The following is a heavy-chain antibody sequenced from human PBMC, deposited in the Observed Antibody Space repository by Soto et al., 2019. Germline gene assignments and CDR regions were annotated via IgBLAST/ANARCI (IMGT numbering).Heavy chain of an antibody. Sequence: QGQLQESGPGLVKPSETLSLTCTVSGGSMSPYYWSWIRQPPGKGLEWIGYIFYTGSTTYNPSLKRRVTIPVATPNTQFSLKLSSVTAADSAVYYCARRVYGDLLDPWGQGTLVTVSS. V-gene: IGHV4-59*08. CDR2: IFYTGST. J-gene: IGHJ5*02. CDR3: ARRVYGDLLDP. D-gene: IGHD4-17*01. CDR1: GGSMSPYY.